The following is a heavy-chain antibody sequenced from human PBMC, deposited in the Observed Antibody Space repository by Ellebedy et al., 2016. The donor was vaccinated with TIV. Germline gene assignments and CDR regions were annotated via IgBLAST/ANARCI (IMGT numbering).Heavy chain of an antibody. J-gene: IGHJ4*02. V-gene: IGHV1-2*02. CDR1: GYTFTGYY. CDR3: ARGGTTVTQSFDY. Sequence: ASVKVSXKASGYTFTGYYMHWVRQAPGQGLEWMGWINPNSGGTNYAQKFQGRVTMTRDTSISTAYMELSRLRSDDTAVYYCARGGTTVTQSFDYWGQGTLVTVSS. CDR2: INPNSGGT. D-gene: IGHD4-11*01.